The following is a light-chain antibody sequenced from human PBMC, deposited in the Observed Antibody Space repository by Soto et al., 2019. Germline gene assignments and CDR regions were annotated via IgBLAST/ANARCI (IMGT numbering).Light chain of an antibody. CDR3: SSYTGSTTLYV. J-gene: IGLJ1*01. CDR2: EVN. Sequence: QSALNQPASVSGSPGQSITISCTGTASDVGGSNFVSWYQQHPGKAPKLLIYEVNYRPSGVSNRFSGSKSGDTASLTISGLQAEDEADYYCSSYTGSTTLYVFGTGTKVTVL. V-gene: IGLV2-14*01. CDR1: ASDVGGSNF.